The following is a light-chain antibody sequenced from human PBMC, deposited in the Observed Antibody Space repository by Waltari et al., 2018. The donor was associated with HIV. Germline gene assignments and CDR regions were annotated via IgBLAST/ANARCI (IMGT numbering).Light chain of an antibody. CDR3: QQANSLPYT. V-gene: IGKV1-12*01. J-gene: IGKJ2*01. CDR1: QGVGSY. CDR2: GAS. Sequence: DIQVTQSPSLVSASVRDRVTISLRASQGVGSYLAWYQQKSGKDPNLLIYGASTLQSGVPSRFSGSGSGTDFTLTISTLQPEDFATYYCQQANSLPYTFGQGTKLDIK.